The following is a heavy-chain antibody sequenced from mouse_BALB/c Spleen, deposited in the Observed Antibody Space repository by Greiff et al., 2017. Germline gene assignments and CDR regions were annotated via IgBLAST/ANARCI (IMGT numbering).Heavy chain of an antibody. J-gene: IGHJ4*01. CDR1: GFSLTGYG. CDR2: IWGDGST. CDR3: ARDHYYGSSYVYYAMDY. V-gene: IGHV2-6-7*01. Sequence: VKLVESGPGLVAPSQSLSITCTVSGFSLTGYGVNWVRQPPGKGLEWLGMIWGDGSTDYNSALKSRLSISKDNSKSQVFLKMNSLQTDDTARYYCARDHYYGSSYVYYAMDYWGQGTSVTVSS. D-gene: IGHD1-1*01.